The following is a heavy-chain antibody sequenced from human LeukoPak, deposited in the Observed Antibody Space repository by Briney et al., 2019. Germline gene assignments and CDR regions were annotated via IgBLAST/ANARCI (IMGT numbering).Heavy chain of an antibody. J-gene: IGHJ6*03. CDR3: ARLRRVTIFGVVTHHYYMDV. CDR2: IYHSGST. CDR1: GGSISSSNW. Sequence: SETLSLTCAVSGGSISSSNWWSWVRQPPGKGLEWIGEIYHSGSTNYNPSLKSRVTISVDKSKNQFSLKLSSVTAADTAVYYCARLRRVTIFGVVTHHYYMDVWGKGTTVTVSS. D-gene: IGHD3-3*01. V-gene: IGHV4-4*02.